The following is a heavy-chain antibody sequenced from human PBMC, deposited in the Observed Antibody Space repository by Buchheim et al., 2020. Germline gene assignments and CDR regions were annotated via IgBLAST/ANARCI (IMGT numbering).Heavy chain of an antibody. CDR3: ARMVGYCSSTSCYTSYYYGMDV. CDR2: ISSSSSTI. V-gene: IGHV3-48*01. D-gene: IGHD2-2*02. J-gene: IGHJ6*02. Sequence: EVQLVESGGGLVQPGGSLRLSCAASGFTFSSYSMNWVRQAPGKGLEWVSYISSSSSTIYYADSVKGRFTISRDNAENSLYLQMNSLRAEDTAVYYCARMVGYCSSTSCYTSYYYGMDVWGQGTT. CDR1: GFTFSSYS.